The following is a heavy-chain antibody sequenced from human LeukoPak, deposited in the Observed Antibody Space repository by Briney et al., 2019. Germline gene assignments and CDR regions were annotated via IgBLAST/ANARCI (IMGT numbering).Heavy chain of an antibody. CDR2: ISSSSSYI. CDR3: ARDQRRYCSGGSCSLGDY. CDR1: GFTFSSYS. J-gene: IGHJ4*02. V-gene: IGHV3-21*01. D-gene: IGHD2-15*01. Sequence: GGSLRLSCAASGFTFSSYSMNWVRQAPGKGLEWVSSISSSSSYIYHADSVKGRFTISRDNAKNSLYLQMNSLRAEDTAVYYCARDQRRYCSGGSCSLGDYWGQGTLVTVSS.